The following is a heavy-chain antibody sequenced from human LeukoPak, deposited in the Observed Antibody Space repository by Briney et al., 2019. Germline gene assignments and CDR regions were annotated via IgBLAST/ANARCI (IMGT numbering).Heavy chain of an antibody. V-gene: IGHV4-39*07. CDR1: GGSISSSSYY. CDR3: ARDRGDWFDP. D-gene: IGHD3-10*01. Sequence: SETLSLTCTVSGGSISSSSYYWGWIRQPPGKGLEWIGSIYYSGSTYYNPSLKSRVTISVDTSKNQFSLKLSSVTAADTAVYYCARDRGDWFDPWGQGTLVTVSS. J-gene: IGHJ5*02. CDR2: IYYSGST.